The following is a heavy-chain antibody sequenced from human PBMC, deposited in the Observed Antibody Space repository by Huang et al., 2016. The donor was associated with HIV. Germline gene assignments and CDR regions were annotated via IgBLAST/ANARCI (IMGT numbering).Heavy chain of an antibody. J-gene: IGHJ6*03. Sequence: QVQLVESGGGVVQPGRSLRLSCAASGFTFSNYAMHWVRQAPGKGLEWVAVISYDGSNKYYTDSVKGRVTISRDNSKNALYLQMNSLRAEDTAVYYCARRAVAGIYYYYYMDVWGKGTTVTVSS. CDR1: GFTFSNYA. CDR2: ISYDGSNK. D-gene: IGHD6-19*01. CDR3: ARRAVAGIYYYYYMDV. V-gene: IGHV3-30-3*01.